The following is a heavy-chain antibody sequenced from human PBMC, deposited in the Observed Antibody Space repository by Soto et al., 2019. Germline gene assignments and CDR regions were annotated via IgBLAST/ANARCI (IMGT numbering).Heavy chain of an antibody. CDR1: GGSISSYY. CDR3: ARGAAACNRNWFDP. CDR2: IYYSGST. D-gene: IGHD6-13*01. V-gene: IGHV4-59*01. Sequence: QVQLQESGPGLVKPSETLSLTCTVSGGSISSYYWSWIRQPPGKGLEWIGYIYYSGSTNYNPSLKSRVTISVDTSKNQFSLKLSSVTAADTAVYYCARGAAACNRNWFDPWGQGTLVTVSS. J-gene: IGHJ5*02.